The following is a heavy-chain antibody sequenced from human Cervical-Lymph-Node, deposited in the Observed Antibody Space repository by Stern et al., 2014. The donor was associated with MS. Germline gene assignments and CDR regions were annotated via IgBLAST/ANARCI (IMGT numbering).Heavy chain of an antibody. Sequence: QVQLQESGPGLVKPSETLSLTCTVSGGSISSSSYYWGWIRQPPGKGLEWIGSIYYSGSTYYNPSLKSRVTISVDTSKTHFSLKLISVTAADTAVYYCARHPPLPLSIAALFDPWGQGTLVTVSS. V-gene: IGHV4-39*01. J-gene: IGHJ5*02. CDR1: GGSISSSSYY. D-gene: IGHD6-13*01. CDR2: IYYSGST. CDR3: ARHPPLPLSIAALFDP.